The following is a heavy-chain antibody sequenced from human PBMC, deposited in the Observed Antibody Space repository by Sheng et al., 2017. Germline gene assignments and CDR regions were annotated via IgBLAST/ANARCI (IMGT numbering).Heavy chain of an antibody. CDR1: GFTFSNYE. Sequence: ASGFTFSNYEMNWVRRAPGKGLEWVSYISGSGGTRYYADSVKGRFTISRDNAKNSLYLQMSSLRAEDTAVYYCARDGSLYYVDDWGQGTLVIVSS. CDR3: ARDGSLYYVDD. V-gene: IGHV3-48*03. CDR2: ISGSGGTR. J-gene: IGHJ4*02. D-gene: IGHD3-10*01.